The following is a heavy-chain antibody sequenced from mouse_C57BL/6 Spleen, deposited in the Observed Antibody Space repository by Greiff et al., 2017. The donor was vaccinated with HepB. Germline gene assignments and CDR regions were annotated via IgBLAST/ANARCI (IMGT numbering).Heavy chain of an antibody. CDR1: GYAFSSSW. CDR2: IYPGDGDT. Sequence: LEESGPELVKPGASVKISCKASGYAFSSSWMNWVKQRPGKGLEWIGRIYPGDGDTNYNGKFKGKATLTADKSSSTAYMQLSSLTSEDSAVYICARDDGSIYSDYFDYWGQGTTLTVSS. D-gene: IGHD1-1*01. J-gene: IGHJ2*01. CDR3: ARDDGSIYSDYFDY. V-gene: IGHV1-82*01.